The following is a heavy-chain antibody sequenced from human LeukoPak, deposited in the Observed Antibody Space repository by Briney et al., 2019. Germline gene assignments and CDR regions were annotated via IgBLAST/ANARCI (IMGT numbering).Heavy chain of an antibody. J-gene: IGHJ4*02. CDR3: AIAGGWTNYFDY. CDR2: ISGSGGST. D-gene: IGHD6-19*01. Sequence: GGSLRLSCAASGFTFSSYAMSWVRQAPGKGLEWVSAISGSGGSTYYADSVKGRFTISRDNSKNTLYLQLNSLRAEDTAVYYCAIAGGWTNYFDYWGKGTLVTVSS. V-gene: IGHV3-23*01. CDR1: GFTFSSYA.